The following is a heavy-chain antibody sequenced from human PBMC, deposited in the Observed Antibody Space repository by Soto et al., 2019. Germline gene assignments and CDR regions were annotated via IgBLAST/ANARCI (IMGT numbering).Heavy chain of an antibody. CDR1: GFTFSSYW. Sequence: PGGSLRLSCAASGFTFSSYWMNWVRQAPGKGLVWVSRINSDGSSTSYADSVKGRFTISRDNAKNTLYLQMNSLRAEDTAVYYCARAPWGVFPFDYWGQGTLVTVSS. V-gene: IGHV3-74*01. D-gene: IGHD3-16*01. CDR2: INSDGSST. J-gene: IGHJ4*02. CDR3: ARAPWGVFPFDY.